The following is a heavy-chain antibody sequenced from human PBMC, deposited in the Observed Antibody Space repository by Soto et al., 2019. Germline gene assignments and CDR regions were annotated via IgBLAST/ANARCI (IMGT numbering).Heavy chain of an antibody. J-gene: IGHJ6*02. Sequence: GGSLRLSCAASGFTFSDYWMVWVRQAPGKGLEWVANIKQDGSDKNYVDSVKGRFTISRDNTKNSLYLQMNSLRAEDTAVYYCARDRWRYDDTSMVYYYYGMDVWGQGTTVTVSS. V-gene: IGHV3-7*05. CDR3: ARDRWRYDDTSMVYYYYGMDV. CDR2: IKQDGSDK. D-gene: IGHD2-8*01. CDR1: GFTFSDYW.